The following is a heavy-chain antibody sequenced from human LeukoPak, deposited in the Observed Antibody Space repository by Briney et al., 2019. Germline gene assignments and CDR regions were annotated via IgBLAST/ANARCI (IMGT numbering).Heavy chain of an antibody. J-gene: IGHJ4*02. CDR3: ASIRYCSGGSCFPPDY. V-gene: IGHV1-69*04. CDR2: IIPILGIA. CDR1: GYTFTNYG. Sequence: ASVKVSCKASGYTFTNYGISWVRQAPGQGLEWMGRIIPILGIANYAQKFQGRVTITADKSTSTAYMELSSLRSEDTAVYYCASIRYCSGGSCFPPDYWGQGTLVTVSS. D-gene: IGHD2-15*01.